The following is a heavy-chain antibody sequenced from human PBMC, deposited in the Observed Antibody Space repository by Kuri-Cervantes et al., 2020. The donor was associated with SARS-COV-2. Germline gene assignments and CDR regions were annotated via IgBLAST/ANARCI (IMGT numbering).Heavy chain of an antibody. CDR2: ISGSGGST. CDR1: GFTFSSYA. Sequence: GESLKISCAASGFTFSSYAMSWVRQAPGKGLEWVSAISGSGGSTYYADSVKGRFTISRDNPKNTLYLQMNSLRAEDTAVYYCAKGRIHHSDAFDIWGQGTMVTVSS. V-gene: IGHV3-23*01. D-gene: IGHD1-14*01. J-gene: IGHJ3*02. CDR3: AKGRIHHSDAFDI.